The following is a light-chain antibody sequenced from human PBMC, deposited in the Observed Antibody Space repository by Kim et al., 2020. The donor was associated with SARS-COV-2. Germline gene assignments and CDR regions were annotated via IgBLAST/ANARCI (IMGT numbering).Light chain of an antibody. CDR2: KDS. CDR1: VLAKKY. V-gene: IGLV3-27*01. CDR3: YSAADNILV. Sequence: SVSPGQTAMITCSGDVLAKKYARWFQQKPGQAPVLVIYKDSERPSGIPERFSGSSSGTTVTLTISGAQVEDEADYYCYSAADNILVFGGGTQLTVL. J-gene: IGLJ2*01.